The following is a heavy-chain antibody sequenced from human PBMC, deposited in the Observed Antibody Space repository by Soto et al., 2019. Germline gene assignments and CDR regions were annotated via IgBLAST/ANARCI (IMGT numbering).Heavy chain of an antibody. Sequence: ASVKVSCKASGYSFSGYYIQWVRQAPGQGPEWLGWIYPNTETTDSSKKFQGRVTKTSDMSTRTVYMELRDLRSDDTAVYYCVSLQTSGWPGVHWGQGTLVTVSS. J-gene: IGHJ4*02. CDR1: GYSFSGYY. CDR2: IYPNTETT. D-gene: IGHD6-25*01. CDR3: VSLQTSGWPGVH. V-gene: IGHV1-2*02.